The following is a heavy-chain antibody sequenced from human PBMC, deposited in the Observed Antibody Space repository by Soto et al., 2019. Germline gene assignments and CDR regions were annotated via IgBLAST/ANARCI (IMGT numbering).Heavy chain of an antibody. CDR2: VYYSGTT. V-gene: IGHV4-39*01. CDR3: AKQATYSDSSCYYYYWYFAI. CDR1: VGSIRSRSFY. D-gene: IGHD3-22*01. J-gene: IGHJ2*01. Sequence: QLQLYESGPGQVKPSETLSLTCTVSVGSIRSRSFYSGWIRQPPGKGLEGVGSVYYSGTTYNNPYLKRRLTISADTSNRQFSLKLNSMTAAYTAVYYCAKQATYSDSSCYYYYWYFAIWGRGTLFTVYS.